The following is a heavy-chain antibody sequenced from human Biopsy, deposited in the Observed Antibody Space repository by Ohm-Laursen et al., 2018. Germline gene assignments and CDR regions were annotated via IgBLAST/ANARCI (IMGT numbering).Heavy chain of an antibody. CDR2: IWYDGSRQ. CDR3: ARDGAAGYGLDV. V-gene: IGHV3-33*01. Sequence: SLRLSCTAPGFTFSSYGMHWVRQAPGKGLEWVAVIWYDGSRQYYADSVKGRFTISRDNSKNTLYLQMNSLRAEDTAVYYCARDGAAGYGLDVWGQGTTVTVS. J-gene: IGHJ6*02. CDR1: GFTFSSYG. D-gene: IGHD6-25*01.